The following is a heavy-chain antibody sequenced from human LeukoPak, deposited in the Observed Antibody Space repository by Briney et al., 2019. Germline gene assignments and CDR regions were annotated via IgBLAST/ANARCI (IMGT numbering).Heavy chain of an antibody. J-gene: IGHJ4*02. V-gene: IGHV3-30*02. CDR1: GFIFSNSV. CDR2: IRKDGSGT. D-gene: IGHD5-18*01. CDR3: AKGDSYGFDY. Sequence: PGGSLRLSCVASGFIFSNSVMHWVRQAPGKGLEWVAFIRKDGSGTYYADSVKGRFTISRDNSKNTVHLQMSSLGAEDTAVYYCAKGDSYGFDYRGQGSLVTVSS.